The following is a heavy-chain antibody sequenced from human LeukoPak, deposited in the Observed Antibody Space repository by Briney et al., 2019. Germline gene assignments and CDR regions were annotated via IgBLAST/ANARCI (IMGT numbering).Heavy chain of an antibody. D-gene: IGHD5-12*01. CDR3: ARHPLVATIGSRYFDY. CDR2: IYPGDSDT. Sequence: GESLKISCKGSGYSFTSYWIGWVRQMPGKGLEWMGIIYPGDSDTRYSPSFQGQVTISADKSISTAYLQWSSLKASDTAMYYCARHPLVATIGSRYFDYWGQGTLVTVSS. J-gene: IGHJ4*02. V-gene: IGHV5-51*01. CDR1: GYSFTSYW.